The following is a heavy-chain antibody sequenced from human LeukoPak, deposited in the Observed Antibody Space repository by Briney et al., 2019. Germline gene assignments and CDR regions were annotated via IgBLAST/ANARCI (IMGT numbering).Heavy chain of an antibody. CDR3: ARGRGYSGYGYYYGMDV. CDR2: IYHSGST. Sequence: PSETLSLTCAVSGGSISSSNWWSWVRQPPGKGLEWIGEIYHSGSTNYNPSLKSRVTISVDKSKNQFSLKLSSVTAADTAVYYCARGRGYSGYGYYYGMDVWGQGTTVTVSS. J-gene: IGHJ6*02. V-gene: IGHV4-4*02. D-gene: IGHD5-12*01. CDR1: GGSISSSNW.